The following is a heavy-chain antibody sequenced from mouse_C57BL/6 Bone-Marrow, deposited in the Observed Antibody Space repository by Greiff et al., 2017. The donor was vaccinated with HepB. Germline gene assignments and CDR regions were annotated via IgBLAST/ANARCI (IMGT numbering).Heavy chain of an antibody. CDR1: GYTFTSYW. J-gene: IGHJ2*01. CDR2: IDPSDSYT. D-gene: IGHD1-1*01. V-gene: IGHV1-50*01. CDR3: ARTGITTVVFDY. Sequence: VQLQQPGAELVKPGASVKLSCKASGYTFTSYWMQWVKQRPGQGLEWIGEIDPSDSYTNYNQKFKGKATLTVDTSSSTAYMQLSSLTSEDSAVYYCARTGITTVVFDYWGQGTTLTVSS.